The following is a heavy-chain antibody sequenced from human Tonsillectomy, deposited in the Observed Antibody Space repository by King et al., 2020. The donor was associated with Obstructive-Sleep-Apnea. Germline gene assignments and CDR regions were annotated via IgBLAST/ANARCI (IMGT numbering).Heavy chain of an antibody. J-gene: IGHJ5*02. D-gene: IGHD1-26*01. V-gene: IGHV4-59*01. Sequence: QLQESGPGLVKPSETLSLTCTVSGGSISSYYWSWMRQPPGKGLEWIGYIYYRGSTNYNPSLKRRVTISVDTSKNQFSLRLSSVTAADTAVYYCASGRGGGEDWFDPWGQGTLVTVSS. CDR2: IYYRGST. CDR1: GGSISSYY. CDR3: ASGRGGGEDWFDP.